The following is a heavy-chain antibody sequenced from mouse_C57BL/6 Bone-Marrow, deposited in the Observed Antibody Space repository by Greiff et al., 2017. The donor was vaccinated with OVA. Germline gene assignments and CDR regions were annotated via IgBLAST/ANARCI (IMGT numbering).Heavy chain of an antibody. CDR3: ASLSTTVVADYFDY. Sequence: VQLVESGAELVKPGASVKMSCKASGYTFTTYPIEWMKQNHGKSLEWIGNFHPYNDDTKYNEKFKGKATLTVDKSSSTVYLELSRLTSDDSAVDDWASLSTTVVADYFDYWGQGTTLTVSS. J-gene: IGHJ2*01. V-gene: IGHV1-47*01. D-gene: IGHD1-1*01. CDR2: FHPYNDDT. CDR1: GYTFTTYP.